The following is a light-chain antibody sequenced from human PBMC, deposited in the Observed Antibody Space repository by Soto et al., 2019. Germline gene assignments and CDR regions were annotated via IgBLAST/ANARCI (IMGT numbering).Light chain of an antibody. V-gene: IGLV2-14*01. J-gene: IGLJ1*01. Sequence: QSALTQPASGSRSPGRTITISCTGTSRYVGGYNYVSWYQQHPGKAPKLMIYEVSNRPSGVSNRFSGSKSGNTASLTISGLQAEDEADYYCSSYTSSSTPYVFGTGTKVTVL. CDR1: SRYVGGYNY. CDR3: SSYTSSSTPYV. CDR2: EVS.